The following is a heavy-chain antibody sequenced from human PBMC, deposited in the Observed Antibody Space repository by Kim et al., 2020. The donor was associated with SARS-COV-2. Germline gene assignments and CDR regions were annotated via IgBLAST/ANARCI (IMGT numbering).Heavy chain of an antibody. CDR2: IYYSGST. V-gene: IGHV4-59*01. CDR1: GGSISSYY. J-gene: IGHJ3*02. Sequence: SETLSLTCTVSGGSISSYYWSWIRQPPGKGLEWIGYIYYSGSTNYNPSLKSRVTISVDTSKNQFSLKLSSVTAADTAVYYCARGAPYSSGWYRSAFDIWGQGTMVTVSS. D-gene: IGHD6-19*01. CDR3: ARGAPYSSGWYRSAFDI.